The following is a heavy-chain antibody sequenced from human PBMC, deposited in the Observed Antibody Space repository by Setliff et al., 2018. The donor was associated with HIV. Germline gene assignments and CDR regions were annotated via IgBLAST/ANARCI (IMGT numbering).Heavy chain of an antibody. V-gene: IGHV5-51*01. D-gene: IGHD3-10*01. Sequence: GESLKISCKGSGYYFTSYWIGWVRQMPGKGLEWMGIIYPRDSAPKYSPSFQGQVTISTDISVNTAYLQWNSLKTSDPAMYYCATMIRGVPMDYWGQGTLVTVSS. J-gene: IGHJ4*02. CDR1: GYYFTSYW. CDR2: IYPRDSAP. CDR3: ATMIRGVPMDY.